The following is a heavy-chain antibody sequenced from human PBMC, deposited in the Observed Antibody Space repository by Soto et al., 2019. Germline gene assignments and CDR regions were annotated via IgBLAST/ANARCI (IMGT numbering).Heavy chain of an antibody. CDR1: GFTFSSYA. D-gene: IGHD6-19*01. CDR2: ISYDGSNK. Sequence: GGSLRLSCAASGFTFSSYAMHWVRQAPGKGLEWVAVISYDGSNKYYADSVKGRFTISRDNSKNTLYLQMNSLRAEDTAVYYSVSAPPWDSSGCSKSYSWFDPLGQGTLLTVSS. J-gene: IGHJ5*02. CDR3: VSAPPWDSSGCSKSYSWFDP. V-gene: IGHV3-30-3*01.